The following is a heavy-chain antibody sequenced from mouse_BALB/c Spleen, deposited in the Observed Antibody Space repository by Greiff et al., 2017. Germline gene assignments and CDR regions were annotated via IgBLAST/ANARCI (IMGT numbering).Heavy chain of an antibody. CDR3: ARAPDYYGRGWFAY. CDR2: SRNKANDYTT. Sequence: DVMLVDSGGGLVQPGGSLRLSCATSGFTFSDFYMEWVRQPPGKRLEWIAASRNKANDYTTEYSASVKGRFIVSRDTSQSILYLQMNALRAEDTAIYYCARAPDYYGRGWFAYWGQGTLVTVSA. V-gene: IGHV7-1*02. J-gene: IGHJ3*01. D-gene: IGHD1-2*01. CDR1: GFTFSDFY.